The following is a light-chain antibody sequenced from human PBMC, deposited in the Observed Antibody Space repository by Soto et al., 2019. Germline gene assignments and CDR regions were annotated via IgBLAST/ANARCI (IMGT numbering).Light chain of an antibody. J-gene: IGKJ2*01. CDR3: HQYNNWPLYT. CDR2: DAS. Sequence: EIVMTQSPATLSVSPGERATLSCRASQSISRNLAWYQQRPGRAPRLLISDASTRATDIPARFSGSGSGTEFTLTISSLQSEDFAVYYCHQYNNWPLYTFGQGTKLEIK. V-gene: IGKV3-15*01. CDR1: QSISRN.